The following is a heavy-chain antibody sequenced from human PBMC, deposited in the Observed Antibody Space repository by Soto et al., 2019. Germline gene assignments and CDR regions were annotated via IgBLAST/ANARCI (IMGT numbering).Heavy chain of an antibody. CDR3: ASVVGAQIVDY. D-gene: IGHD2-15*01. Sequence: QVQLVQSGAEVKKPGASVKVSCKASGYTFTSYGITWVRQAPGQGLGWMGWITAYNGNTKYAQKVKGRVTMTTDTSTSTVYMELRSLRSDDTAVYYCASVVGAQIVDYWGQGTLVTVSS. J-gene: IGHJ4*02. V-gene: IGHV1-18*01. CDR1: GYTFTSYG. CDR2: ITAYNGNT.